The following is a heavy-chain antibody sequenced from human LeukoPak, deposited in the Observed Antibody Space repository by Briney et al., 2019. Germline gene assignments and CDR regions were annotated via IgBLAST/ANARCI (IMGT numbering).Heavy chain of an antibody. V-gene: IGHV4-34*01. CDR1: GGSFSGYY. D-gene: IGHD5-12*01. CDR2: INHSGST. CDR3: ARDFGGYSGYVFDY. J-gene: IGHJ4*02. Sequence: PSETLSLTCAVYGGSFSGYYWSWIRQPPGKGLEWIGEINHSGSTNYNPSLKSRVTISVDTSKNQFSLKLSSVTAADTAVYYCARDFGGYSGYVFDYWGQGTLVTVSS.